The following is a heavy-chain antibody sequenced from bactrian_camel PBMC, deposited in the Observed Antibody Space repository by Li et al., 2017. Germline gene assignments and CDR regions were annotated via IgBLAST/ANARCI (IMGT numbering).Heavy chain of an antibody. CDR2: IASHAQI. D-gene: IGHD3*01. J-gene: IGHJ6*01. Sequence: HVQLVESGGGSVQAGATLKLSCATSGFDISRYAMAWFRQAPGQQREGVAFIASHAQIAYGDSVKGRFTITQDSAKNTVYLQMNSLKPEDTAIYYCSAARYYRLGGECRWSDFDYWGQGTQVTVS. CDR3: SAARYYRLGGECRWSDFDY. CDR1: GFDISRYA. V-gene: IGHV3S53*01.